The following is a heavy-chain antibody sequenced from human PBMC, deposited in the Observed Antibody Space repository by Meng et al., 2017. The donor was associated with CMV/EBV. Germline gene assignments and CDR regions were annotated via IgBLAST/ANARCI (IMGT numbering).Heavy chain of an antibody. CDR2: MNPNSGNT. V-gene: IGHV1-8*03. Sequence: YNFTSYDINWVRQATGQGLEWMGWMNPNSGNTGYAQKFQGRVTITRNTSISTAYMELSSLRSEDTAVYYCARGQTRDDYGDYGWFDPWGQGTLVTVSS. D-gene: IGHD4-17*01. J-gene: IGHJ5*02. CDR3: ARGQTRDDYGDYGWFDP. CDR1: YNFTSYD.